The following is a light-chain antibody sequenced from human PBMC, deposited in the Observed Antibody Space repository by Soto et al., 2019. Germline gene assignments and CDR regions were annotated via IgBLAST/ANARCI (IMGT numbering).Light chain of an antibody. CDR1: QNINTW. J-gene: IGKJ1*01. Sequence: DIQMTQSPSTLSASVGDRVTITCRASQNINTWVAWYQQKPGKAPKLLIYDASSLESGVPSRFSGSGSGTEFTLTISSLQPDDFATYYCQQYNSYWTFGQGTRWIS. V-gene: IGKV1-5*01. CDR2: DAS. CDR3: QQYNSYWT.